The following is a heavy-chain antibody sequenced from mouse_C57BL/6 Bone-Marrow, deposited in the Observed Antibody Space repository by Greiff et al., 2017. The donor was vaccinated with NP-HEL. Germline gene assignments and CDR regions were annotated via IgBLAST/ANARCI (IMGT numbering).Heavy chain of an antibody. V-gene: IGHV1-69*01. Sequence: QVQLQQPGAELVMPGASVKLSCKASGYTFTSYWMHWVKQRPGQGLEWIGEIDPSDSYTNYNQKFKGKSTLTVDKSSSTAYMQRSSLTSEDSAVYYSARRGSKYYLDYWGQGTTLTVSS. J-gene: IGHJ2*01. CDR2: IDPSDSYT. D-gene: IGHD2-5*01. CDR3: ARRGSKYYLDY. CDR1: GYTFTSYW.